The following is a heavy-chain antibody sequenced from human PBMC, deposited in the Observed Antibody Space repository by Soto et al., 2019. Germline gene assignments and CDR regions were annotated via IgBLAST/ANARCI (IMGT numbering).Heavy chain of an antibody. CDR2: IYGGGTT. CDR1: GFAVSSKY. J-gene: IGHJ4*02. V-gene: IGHV3-53*01. D-gene: IGHD6-19*01. Sequence: EVQLVESGGGWIQPGGSLRLSCAASGFAVSSKYMTWVRQAPGKGLEWVSVIYGGGTTYYADSVKGRFTISRDTSKNTLYLQMNSLSAEATAVYYCVQTTGWPGFDFWGQGTLVTVSS. CDR3: VQTTGWPGFDF.